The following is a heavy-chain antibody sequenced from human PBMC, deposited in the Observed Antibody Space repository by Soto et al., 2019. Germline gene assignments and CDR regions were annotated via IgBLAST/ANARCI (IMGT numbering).Heavy chain of an antibody. CDR2: ISSSSSYI. D-gene: IGHD6-13*01. J-gene: IGHJ6*03. V-gene: IGHV3-21*01. Sequence: GGSLRLSCAASGFTFSSYSMNWVRQAPGKGLEWVSSISSSSSYIYYADSVKGRFTISRDNAKNSLYLQMNSLRAEDTAVYYCARRFSRQLSPPENYYYYYYMDVWGKGTTVTVSS. CDR1: GFTFSSYS. CDR3: ARRFSRQLSPPENYYYYYYMDV.